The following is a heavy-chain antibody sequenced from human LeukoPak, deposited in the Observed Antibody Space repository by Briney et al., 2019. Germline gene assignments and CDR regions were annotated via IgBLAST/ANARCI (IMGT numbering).Heavy chain of an antibody. CDR3: ARGLSSDFWSGYHYYYYMGV. V-gene: IGHV4-34*01. Sequence: SETLSLTCAVYGGSFSGYYWSWIRQPSGKGLEWIGEINHSGSTNYNPSLKSRVTISVDTSKNQFSLKLSSVTAADTAVYYCARGLSSDFWSGYHYYYYMGVWGKGTTVTVSS. CDR2: INHSGST. CDR1: GGSFSGYY. D-gene: IGHD3-3*01. J-gene: IGHJ6*03.